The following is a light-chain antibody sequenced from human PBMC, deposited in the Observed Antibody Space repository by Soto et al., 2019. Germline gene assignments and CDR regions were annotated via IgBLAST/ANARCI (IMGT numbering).Light chain of an antibody. J-gene: IGKJ2*01. Sequence: EVVMTQPPATLSVSPGERATLSCRASQSVSSDLAWYQRKPCQAPRLLIYGASTRATGIPARFSGSGSGTDFTLNISSLQSEDFAVYYCQEYNNWPLYTFGQGAKLEIK. CDR3: QEYNNWPLYT. CDR2: GAS. CDR1: QSVSSD. V-gene: IGKV3-15*01.